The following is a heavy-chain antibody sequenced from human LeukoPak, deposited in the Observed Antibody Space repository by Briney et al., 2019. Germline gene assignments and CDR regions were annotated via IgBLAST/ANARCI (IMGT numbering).Heavy chain of an antibody. CDR3: AGLLYGSGSYYLDY. Sequence: PSQTLSLTCTVSGGSISSGDYYWSWIRQPPGKGLEWIGYIYYSGSTYYNPSLKSRVTISVGTSKNQFSLKLSSVTAADTAVYYCAGLLYGSGSYYLDYWGQGTLVTVSS. V-gene: IGHV4-30-4*01. CDR1: GGSISSGDYY. J-gene: IGHJ4*02. D-gene: IGHD3-10*01. CDR2: IYYSGST.